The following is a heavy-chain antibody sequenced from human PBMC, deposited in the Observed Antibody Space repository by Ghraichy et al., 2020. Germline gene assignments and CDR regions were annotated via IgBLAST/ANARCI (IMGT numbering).Heavy chain of an antibody. CDR2: ISGSGGST. CDR3: VKSQYGGNFLFDY. J-gene: IGHJ4*02. D-gene: IGHD4-23*01. Sequence: GGSLRLSCATSSFTFNNYAMTWVRQAPGKGLAWVSGISGSGGSTYYADSVKGRFTISRDNSKNMLCLQMNSLRAEDTAIYYCVKSQYGGNFLFDYWGQGTLVTVSS. V-gene: IGHV3-23*01. CDR1: SFTFNNYA.